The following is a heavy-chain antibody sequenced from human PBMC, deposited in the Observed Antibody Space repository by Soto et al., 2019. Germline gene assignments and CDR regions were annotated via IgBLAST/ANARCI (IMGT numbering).Heavy chain of an antibody. CDR3: ATDRGGYCSGGSCSEAWFDP. D-gene: IGHD2-15*01. J-gene: IGHJ5*02. V-gene: IGHV1-69*05. Sequence: SVKVSCKASGDTFSSYSFSWVRQVPGQGLEWMGGFSPIFGAPNYAQNFLDRVSITRDTSASTAYMQLSRLRSEDTAVYYCATDRGGYCSGGSCSEAWFDPWGQGTLVTVSS. CDR1: GDTFSSYS. CDR2: FSPIFGAP.